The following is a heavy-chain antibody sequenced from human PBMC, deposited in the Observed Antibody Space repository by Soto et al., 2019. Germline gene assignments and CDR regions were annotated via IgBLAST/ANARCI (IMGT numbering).Heavy chain of an antibody. Sequence: QVQLQQWGAGLLKPSETLSLTCAVYGGSFSGYYWSWIRQPPGKGLEWIGEINHSGSTNYNPSLKSRVSRSVDPSKSQFSLKLGSVTAAGTAVYYGARGPRTDDYGDSFDYWGQGTLVTVSS. J-gene: IGHJ4*02. CDR1: GGSFSGYY. CDR3: ARGPRTDDYGDSFDY. D-gene: IGHD4-17*01. CDR2: INHSGST. V-gene: IGHV4-34*01.